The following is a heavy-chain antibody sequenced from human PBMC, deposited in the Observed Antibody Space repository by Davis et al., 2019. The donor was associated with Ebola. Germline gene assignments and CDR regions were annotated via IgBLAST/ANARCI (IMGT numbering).Heavy chain of an antibody. D-gene: IGHD3-3*01. J-gene: IGHJ6*02. CDR1: GGSVSSGSYY. CDR3: ARSRVVTNYYYYGMDV. CDR2: IYYSGST. V-gene: IGHV4-61*01. Sequence: GSLRLSCTVSGGSVSSGSYYWSWIRQPPGKGLEWIGYIYYSGSTYYNPSLKSRVTISVDTSKNQFSLKLSSVTAADTAVYYCARSRVVTNYYYYGMDVWGQGTTVTVSS.